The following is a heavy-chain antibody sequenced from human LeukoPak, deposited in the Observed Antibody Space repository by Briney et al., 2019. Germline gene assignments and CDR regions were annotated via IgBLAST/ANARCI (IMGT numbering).Heavy chain of an antibody. J-gene: IGHJ4*02. CDR1: GFTFSNYG. Sequence: GGSLRLSCAASGFTFSNYGMHWVRQAPGKGLEWVAFIRYDGSNKYYADSVKGRFTISRDNSKNTLYLQMNSLRAEDTAVYYCAKRKGETAMVYFDYWGQGNLVTVSS. CDR2: IRYDGSNK. CDR3: AKRKGETAMVYFDY. D-gene: IGHD5-18*01. V-gene: IGHV3-30*02.